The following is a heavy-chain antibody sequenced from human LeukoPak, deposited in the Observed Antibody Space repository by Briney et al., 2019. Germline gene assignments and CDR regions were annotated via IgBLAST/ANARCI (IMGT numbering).Heavy chain of an antibody. CDR1: GFTFSSYA. CDR2: MSSDGIKT. Sequence: PAGSLRLSCAASGFTFSSYAMNWVRQAPGKGLEWVALMSSDGIKTYYADSVKGRFTISRDSSKDTLYLQMSSLRADDTAVYYCAKDHAGTGRAFEYWGQGTLVTVSS. CDR3: AKDHAGTGRAFEY. V-gene: IGHV3-30*04. J-gene: IGHJ4*02. D-gene: IGHD1-1*01.